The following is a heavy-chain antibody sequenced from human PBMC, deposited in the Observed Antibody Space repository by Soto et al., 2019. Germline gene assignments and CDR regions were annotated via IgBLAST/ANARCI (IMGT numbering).Heavy chain of an antibody. V-gene: IGHV4-39*01. CDR2: IYYSGST. J-gene: IGHJ6*02. CDR3: ARPRAGSRDYYYYGMDV. D-gene: IGHD6-19*01. CDR1: GGSISSSSYY. Sequence: SETLSLTCTVSGGSISSSSYYWGWIRQPPGKGLEWIGSIYYSGSTYYNPSLKSRVTISADTSKNQFSLKLSSVTAADTAVYYCARPRAGSRDYYYYGMDVWGQGTTVTVSS.